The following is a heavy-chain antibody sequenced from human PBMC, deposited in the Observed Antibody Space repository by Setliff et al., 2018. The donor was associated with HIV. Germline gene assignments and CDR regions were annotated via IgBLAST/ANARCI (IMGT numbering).Heavy chain of an antibody. CDR3: ARQGSWLDS. J-gene: IGHJ5*01. CDR1: GGSISSYY. V-gene: IGHV4-59*08. CDR2: SHNNGNT. Sequence: SETLSLTCTVSGGSISSYYWSWIRQPLGEGLEWIGYSHNNGNTHYNPSLKSRVTISVDTSKNHVSLRLNSVTAADTAVYYCARQGSWLDSWGQGTLVTVSS. D-gene: IGHD2-15*01.